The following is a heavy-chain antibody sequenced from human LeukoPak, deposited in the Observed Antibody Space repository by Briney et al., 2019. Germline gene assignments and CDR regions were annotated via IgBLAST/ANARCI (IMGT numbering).Heavy chain of an antibody. D-gene: IGHD6-13*01. V-gene: IGHV3-11*05. J-gene: IGHJ4*02. CDR2: ISSSSSYT. CDR1: GFTFSHYY. Sequence: GGSLRLSCAASGFTFSHYYMSGIRQAPGKGLEWVSYISSSSSYTNYADSVKGRFTISRDNAKNSLYLQMNSLRAEDTAVYYCARGPLYSSSWYGPLGYWGQGTLVTVSS. CDR3: ARGPLYSSSWYGPLGY.